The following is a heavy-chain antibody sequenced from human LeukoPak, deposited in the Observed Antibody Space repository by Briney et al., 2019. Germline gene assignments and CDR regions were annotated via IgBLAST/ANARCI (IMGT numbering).Heavy chain of an antibody. CDR1: GFSFSSYG. D-gene: IGHD4-23*01. CDR3: AKVGEFETFGGNSEWYFAL. CDR2: IWFDGSEK. J-gene: IGHJ2*01. Sequence: GRSLRLSCAASGFSFSSYGMHWVRQAPGRGLEWVAVIWFDGSEKYYGDSVQGRFTITRNNANNTVDLEMKSLRADYTAVYYCAKVGEFETFGGNSEWYFALWGRGTLVIVSS. V-gene: IGHV3-33*06.